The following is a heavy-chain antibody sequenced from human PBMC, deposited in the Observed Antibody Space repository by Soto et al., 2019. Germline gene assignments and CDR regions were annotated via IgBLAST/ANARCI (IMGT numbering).Heavy chain of an antibody. Sequence: QLRLEQSGGGLVQPGASLRLSCAASGFRFNTVGMHWVRQAPAKGLEWVAVVSHDEGVRYYAESVKGRFTISRDNPRNTLYLQMNSLRVEDTAVYFCVKGGEILTSTWGLGTLVTVAS. CDR3: VKGGEILTST. CDR1: GFRFNTVG. J-gene: IGHJ5*02. D-gene: IGHD3-9*01. V-gene: IGHV3-30*18. CDR2: VSHDEGVR.